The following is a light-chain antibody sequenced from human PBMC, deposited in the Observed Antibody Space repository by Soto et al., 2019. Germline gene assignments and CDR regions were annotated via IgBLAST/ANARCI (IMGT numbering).Light chain of an antibody. V-gene: IGKV1-39*01. CDR3: QQSYSLPYA. J-gene: IGKJ2*01. CDR1: QTSNNY. CDR2: AAS. Sequence: DIQMTQSPSSLSASVGDSATLTCRASQTSNNYLNWYQLKPGKAPKLLIYAASTLQTWVPSRFTGSGSGTDFTLTIISLQPEDYATYFCQQSYSLPYAFGPGTKVDIK.